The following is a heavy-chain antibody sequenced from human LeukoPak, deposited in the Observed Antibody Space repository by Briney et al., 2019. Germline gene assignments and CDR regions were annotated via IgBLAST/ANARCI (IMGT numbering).Heavy chain of an antibody. CDR3: AREGTGSYMDV. CDR1: GFRFSSYA. Sequence: GGSLRLSCAASGFRFSSYAMHWIRQAPGKGLEWLAVISDDGSSQYYADSVKDRFTISKDNAKNTLYLQVNSLRVEDTAVYYCAREGTGSYMDVWGKGTTVTVSS. D-gene: IGHD1/OR15-1a*01. CDR2: ISDDGSSQ. J-gene: IGHJ6*03. V-gene: IGHV3-30*04.